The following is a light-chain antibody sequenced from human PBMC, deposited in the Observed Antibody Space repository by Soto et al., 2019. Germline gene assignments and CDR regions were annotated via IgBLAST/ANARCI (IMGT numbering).Light chain of an antibody. V-gene: IGKV3-20*01. Sequence: EIVLTQSPGTLSLSPGERATLSCRASQSVSSSYLAWYQQKPGHAPRLLIYGASSRATGIPDRFSGSGSGTDFTLPISRLEPEDFAVYYCQQYGSSAINFGQGTRLQTK. CDR1: QSVSSSY. J-gene: IGKJ5*01. CDR3: QQYGSSAIN. CDR2: GAS.